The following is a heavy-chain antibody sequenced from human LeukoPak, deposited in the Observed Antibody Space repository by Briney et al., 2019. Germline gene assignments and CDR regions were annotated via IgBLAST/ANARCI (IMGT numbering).Heavy chain of an antibody. CDR3: ARDHGLTYSTSSKANYFDY. D-gene: IGHD6-6*01. CDR1: GYTFTSYG. Sequence: GASVKVSCKASGYTFTSYGISWVRQAPGQGLEWMGWISAYNGNTNYAQKLQGRVTMTTDTSTSTAYMELRSLRSDDTAVYYCARDHGLTYSTSSKANYFDYWGQGTLVTVSS. CDR2: ISAYNGNT. V-gene: IGHV1-18*01. J-gene: IGHJ4*02.